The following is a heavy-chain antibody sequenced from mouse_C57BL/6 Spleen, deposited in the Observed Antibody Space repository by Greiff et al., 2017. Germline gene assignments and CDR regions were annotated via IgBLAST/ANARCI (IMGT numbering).Heavy chain of an antibody. CDR2: IYPRDGST. CDR1: GYTFTSYD. CDR3: ARSSYYYGSSPGFAY. J-gene: IGHJ3*01. D-gene: IGHD1-1*01. V-gene: IGHV1-85*01. Sequence: VQLQQSGPELVKPGASVKLSCKASGYTFTSYDINWVKQRPGQGLEWIGWIYPRDGSTKYTEKFKGKVTLTVDTSSSTAYMVLHSLTSEDSAVYFCARSSYYYGSSPGFAYWGQGTLVTVSA.